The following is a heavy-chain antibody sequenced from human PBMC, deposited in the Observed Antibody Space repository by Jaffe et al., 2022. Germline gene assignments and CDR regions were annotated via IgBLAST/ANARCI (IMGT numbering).Heavy chain of an antibody. CDR3: ARVGKYSSSSALFTPGDYFDY. Sequence: EVQLVETGGGLIQPGGSLRLSCAASGFTVSSNYMSWVRQAPGKGLEWVSVIYSGGSTYYADSVKGRFTISRDNSKNTLYLQMNSLRAEDTAVYYCARVGKYSSSSALFTPGDYFDYWGQGTLVTVSS. V-gene: IGHV3-53*02. CDR1: GFTVSSNY. CDR2: IYSGGST. J-gene: IGHJ4*02. D-gene: IGHD6-6*01.